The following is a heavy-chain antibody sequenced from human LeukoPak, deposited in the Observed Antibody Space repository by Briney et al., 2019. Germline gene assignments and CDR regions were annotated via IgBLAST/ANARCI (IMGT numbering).Heavy chain of an antibody. Sequence: GGSLRLSCAASGFTFSSYAMSWVRQAPGKGLEWVSAISGSGGSTYYADSVKGRFTISRDNSKNTLYLQMTSLRAEDTAVYYCAKVQRETTVTLVDYWGQGTLVTVSS. V-gene: IGHV3-23*01. D-gene: IGHD4-17*01. CDR1: GFTFSSYA. J-gene: IGHJ4*02. CDR3: AKVQRETTVTLVDY. CDR2: ISGSGGST.